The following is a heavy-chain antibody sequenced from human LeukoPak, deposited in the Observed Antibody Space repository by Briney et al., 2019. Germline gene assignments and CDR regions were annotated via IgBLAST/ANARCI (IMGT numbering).Heavy chain of an antibody. Sequence: SETLSLTCTVSGGSISSYYWSWIRQPPGKGLEWIGEINHSGSTNYNPSLKSRVTISVDTSKNQFSLKLSSVTAADTAVYYCARLWYGSGSYNYWGQGTLATVSS. CDR1: GGSISSYY. V-gene: IGHV4-34*01. D-gene: IGHD3-10*01. J-gene: IGHJ4*02. CDR3: ARLWYGSGSYNY. CDR2: INHSGST.